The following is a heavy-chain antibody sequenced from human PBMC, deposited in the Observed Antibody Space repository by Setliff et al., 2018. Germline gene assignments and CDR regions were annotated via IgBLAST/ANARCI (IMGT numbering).Heavy chain of an antibody. D-gene: IGHD2-21*02. CDR1: GFTFSTYW. J-gene: IGHJ1*01. CDR3: ARAHCIGGYCYYGYFQY. Sequence: PGGSLRLSCVASGFTFSTYWMHWVRQAPGKGLEWVANIKEDGSEKYYVDSVKGRFTISRDNAKDALYLQMNSLRSEDTAVYFCARAHCIGGYCYYGYFQYWGQGTLVTVSS. CDR2: IKEDGSEK. V-gene: IGHV3-7*03.